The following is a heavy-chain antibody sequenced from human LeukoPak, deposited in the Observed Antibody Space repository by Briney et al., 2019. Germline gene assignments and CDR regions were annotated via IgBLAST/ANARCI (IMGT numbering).Heavy chain of an antibody. CDR1: GYTFTGYY. Sequence: ASVKVSCKASGYTFTGYYMHWVRQAPGQGLEWMGWINPNSGGTNYAQKFQGRVTMTRDTSISTAYMELSRLRSDDTAVYYCARGGRFLEWLLTCDFPDFDYWGQGTLVTVSS. V-gene: IGHV1-2*02. D-gene: IGHD3-3*01. CDR2: INPNSGGT. CDR3: ARGGRFLEWLLTCDFPDFDY. J-gene: IGHJ4*02.